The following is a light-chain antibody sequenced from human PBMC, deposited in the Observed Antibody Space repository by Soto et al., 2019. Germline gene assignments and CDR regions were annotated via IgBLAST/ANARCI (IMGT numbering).Light chain of an antibody. V-gene: IGKV1-12*01. CDR1: QAIDSW. CDR2: TGS. J-gene: IGKJ1*01. CDR3: QQTLSFPPT. Sequence: DIQMTQSPSVMSASVGDRVTITCRASQAIDSWLAWYQQKPGEAPKLLIFTGSLLHSGVPPRFSGSGSGTDFTLTISSLQPEDFATYYCQQTLSFPPTFGQGTKVDIK.